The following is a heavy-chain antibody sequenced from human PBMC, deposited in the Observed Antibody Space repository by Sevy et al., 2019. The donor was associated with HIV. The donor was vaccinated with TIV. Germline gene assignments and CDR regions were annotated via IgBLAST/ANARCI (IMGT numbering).Heavy chain of an antibody. Sequence: GGSLRLSCAASGFTFSSYSMNWVRQAPGKGLEWVSSISSSSSYIYYADSVKGRFTISRDNAKNSLYLQMNSLRAEDSAVYYCARRSTIGRFDIWGQGTMVTVSS. CDR1: GFTFSSYS. CDR3: ARRSTIGRFDI. D-gene: IGHD1-1*01. CDR2: ISSSSSYI. V-gene: IGHV3-21*01. J-gene: IGHJ3*02.